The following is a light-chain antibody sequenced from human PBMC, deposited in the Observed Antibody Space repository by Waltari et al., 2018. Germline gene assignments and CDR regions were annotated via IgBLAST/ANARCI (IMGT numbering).Light chain of an antibody. CDR3: QQYSSYPYT. CDR1: QSITYW. J-gene: IGKJ2*01. V-gene: IGKV1-5*03. CDR2: KAS. Sequence: DIQMTQSPSTLSASVGDRVIMTCRASQSITYWLAWYQQKPGEAPKLLIYKASSLESGVPSRFSGSGSGTEFTLTITSLQPDDFAIYYCQQYSSYPYTFGQGTKLDIK.